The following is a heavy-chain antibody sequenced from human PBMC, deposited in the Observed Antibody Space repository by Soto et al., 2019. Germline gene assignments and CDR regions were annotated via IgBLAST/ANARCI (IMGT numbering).Heavy chain of an antibody. V-gene: IGHV3-30-3*01. CDR2: VSYDGTNK. Sequence: PGGSLRLSCAASGFTFSSYAMHWVRQAPGKGLEWVAIVSYDGTNKYYADSVKGRFTISRDNSKNTLYLQMNSLRAEDTAVYYCARDYRDILTGYYNWFDPWGQGTLVTVSS. CDR1: GFTFSSYA. J-gene: IGHJ5*02. D-gene: IGHD3-9*01. CDR3: ARDYRDILTGYYNWFDP.